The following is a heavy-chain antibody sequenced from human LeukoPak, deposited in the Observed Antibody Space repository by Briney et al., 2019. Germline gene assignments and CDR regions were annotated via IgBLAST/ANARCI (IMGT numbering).Heavy chain of an antibody. D-gene: IGHD3-10*01. CDR1: GGFISGGGYY. J-gene: IGHJ4*02. V-gene: IGHV4-31*03. CDR2: IYYSGST. Sequence: SSQTLSLTCTVSGGFISGGGYYWNWIRQYPGKGLEWIGSIYYSGSTDYNPSLKSRVTISVDTSKNHLSLKLSSVTAADTAVYYCARDNYYYGSGTRTFDYWGQGSLVTVSS. CDR3: ARDNYYYGSGTRTFDY.